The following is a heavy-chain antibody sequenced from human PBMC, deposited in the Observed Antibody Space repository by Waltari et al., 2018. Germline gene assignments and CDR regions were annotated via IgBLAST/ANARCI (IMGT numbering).Heavy chain of an antibody. J-gene: IGHJ1*01. Sequence: EVLLVESGGDLVQPGGSLRLSCATSGISFSQYWMSWVRQRPGKGLEWVATIKHDGTDKYYVDSVKGRFTVSRDNAKSSLYLQMNSLRVEDTAIYYCVTDKGVVIAFQHWGQGTVVTVSS. V-gene: IGHV3-7*03. CDR1: GISFSQYW. CDR2: IKHDGTDK. D-gene: IGHD2-21*01. CDR3: VTDKGVVIAFQH.